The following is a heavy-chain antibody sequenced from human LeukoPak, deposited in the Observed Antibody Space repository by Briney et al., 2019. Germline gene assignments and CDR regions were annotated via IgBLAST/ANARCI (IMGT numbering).Heavy chain of an antibody. CDR3: ARNSGGSSDH. Sequence: GGSLRLSCAASGFTFINHWMTWVRQAPGKGLEWVANINQEGSEKYYVDSVKGRFTISRDNAKNSLYLQMNSLRAEDTAVYYCARNSGGSSDHWGQGTLVTVSS. D-gene: IGHD1-26*01. J-gene: IGHJ4*02. CDR1: GFTFINHW. V-gene: IGHV3-7*01. CDR2: INQEGSEK.